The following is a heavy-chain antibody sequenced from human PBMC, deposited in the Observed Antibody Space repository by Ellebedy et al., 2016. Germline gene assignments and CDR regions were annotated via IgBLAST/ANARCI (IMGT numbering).Heavy chain of an antibody. J-gene: IGHJ4*02. V-gene: IGHV3-23*01. CDR1: GLNLNTFF. CDR3: RQGHYADF. Sequence: GGSLRLXCTASGLNLNTFFMTWVRRAPGKGLEWVSTISPGSDITRLADSVKGRFTISRDSSKNSVYLRMNNLRVEDTAVYYCRQGHYADFWGQGTLVTVSS. CDR2: ISPGSDIT.